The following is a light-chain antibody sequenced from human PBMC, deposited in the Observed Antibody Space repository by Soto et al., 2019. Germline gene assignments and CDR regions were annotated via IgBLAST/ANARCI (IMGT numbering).Light chain of an antibody. CDR2: GNS. Sequence: QSVLTQTPSVSGAPGQRVTISCTGSGSNIGAGYDVHWYQQLPGTAPKLLIYGNSNRPSGVPDRFSGSKSGTSASLAITGLQAEDEADYYCQSYDSSLSGYVFGTGTKLTVL. CDR3: QSYDSSLSGYV. J-gene: IGLJ1*01. CDR1: GSNIGAGYD. V-gene: IGLV1-40*01.